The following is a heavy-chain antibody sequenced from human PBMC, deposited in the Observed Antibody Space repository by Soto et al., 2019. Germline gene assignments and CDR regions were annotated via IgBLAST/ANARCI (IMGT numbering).Heavy chain of an antibody. J-gene: IGHJ6*02. CDR2: IWYDGSNK. D-gene: IGHD3-22*01. CDR1: GFTFSSYG. Sequence: GGSLRLSCAASGFTFSSYGMHWVRQAPGKGLEWVAVIWYDGSNKYYADSVKGRFTISRDNSKNTLYLQMNSLRAEDTAVYYCARRDEGITMIVVVPEPRGMDVWGQGTTVTVSS. CDR3: ARRDEGITMIVVVPEPRGMDV. V-gene: IGHV3-33*01.